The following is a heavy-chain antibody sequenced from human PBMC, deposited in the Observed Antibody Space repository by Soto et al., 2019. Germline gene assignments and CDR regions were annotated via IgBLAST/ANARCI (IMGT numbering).Heavy chain of an antibody. D-gene: IGHD1-26*01. CDR2: IYWDDDK. CDR1: GFSLSTSGVS. Sequence: ESGPTLVNPTQTLTLTCTFSGFSLSTSGVSVGWIRQPPGKALEWLVLIYWDDDKRYSPSLKSRLAITKDTSKSQVVLTMTNMDPVDSATYFCAHSGATPFDDWGQGTLVTVSS. CDR3: AHSGATPFDD. J-gene: IGHJ4*02. V-gene: IGHV2-5*02.